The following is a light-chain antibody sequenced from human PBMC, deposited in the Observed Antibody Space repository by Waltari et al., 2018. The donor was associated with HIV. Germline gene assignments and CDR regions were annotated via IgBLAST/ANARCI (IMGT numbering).Light chain of an antibody. Sequence: QSALTQPAPVSGSPGQSIPISCTGPSSDVGAYNFFSWYQQHPGKAPKRMIYDVSSRPSGVSDRFSGSKSGNTASLTISGLQAEDEAEYYCGSYTSSSTLVFGGGTKLTVL. V-gene: IGLV2-14*03. J-gene: IGLJ3*02. CDR3: GSYTSSSTLV. CDR1: SSDVGAYNF. CDR2: DVS.